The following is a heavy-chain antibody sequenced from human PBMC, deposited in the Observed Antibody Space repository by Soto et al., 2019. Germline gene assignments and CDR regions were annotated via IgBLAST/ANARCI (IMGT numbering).Heavy chain of an antibody. D-gene: IGHD3-22*01. CDR1: GFTFSRFG. CDR2: ISGGGNPT. CDR3: AEDITYARSAYDS. J-gene: IGHJ4*02. Sequence: EVQLLESGGGLVQPGGSLRLSCAASGFTFSRFGMSWVRQAPGKGLEWVSGISGGGNPTYYSDSVKGRFTISRDSAKNKLYLPMSSLRTEDTAVYYCAEDITYARSAYDSWGQGTLVTVSS. V-gene: IGHV3-23*01.